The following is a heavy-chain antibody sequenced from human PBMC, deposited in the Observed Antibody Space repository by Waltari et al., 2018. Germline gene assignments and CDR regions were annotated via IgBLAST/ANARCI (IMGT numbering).Heavy chain of an antibody. V-gene: IGHV3-21*01. D-gene: IGHD2-2*01. CDR3: VRENCSVTSCFKHFDY. J-gene: IGHJ4*02. Sequence: EGQLVESGGGLVKPGGSLRRACAASGVSFGTDNVTGVRQAPGKGLEWVSYISSSSAYKYYADSVKGRFAISRDNAKNLLFLQMNSLRADDTAVYYCVRENCSVTSCFKHFDYWGRGILVTVSS. CDR2: ISSSSAYK. CDR1: GVSFGTDN.